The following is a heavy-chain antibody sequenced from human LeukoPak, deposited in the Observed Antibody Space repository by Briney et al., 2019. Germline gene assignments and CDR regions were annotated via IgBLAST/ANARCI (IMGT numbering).Heavy chain of an antibody. D-gene: IGHD3-10*01. J-gene: IGHJ5*02. CDR1: GYSISSGHY. V-gene: IGHV4-38-2*02. CDR3: ARGPRFGELLWHWFNP. Sequence: PSETLSLTCTVSGYSISSGHYWGWIRQPPGKGLEWIGSMYHSGSTYYNPPLKSRVTISEDTSKNQFSLKLRSVTAADTAVYYCARGPRFGELLWHWFNPWGQGTLVTVSS. CDR2: MYHSGST.